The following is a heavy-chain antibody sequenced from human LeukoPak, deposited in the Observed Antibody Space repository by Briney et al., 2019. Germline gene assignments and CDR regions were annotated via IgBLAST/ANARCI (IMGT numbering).Heavy chain of an antibody. CDR2: ISYDGSNK. J-gene: IGHJ4*02. CDR1: GFTFSSYA. V-gene: IGHV3-30*01. D-gene: IGHD3-3*01. CDR3: ARGPLTIHYDFWSGYYPTFDY. Sequence: GRSLRLSCAASGFTFSSYAMHWVRQAPGKGLEWVAVISYDGSNKHYADSVKGRFTISRDNSKNTLYLQMNSLRAEDTAVYYCARGPLTIHYDFWSGYYPTFDYWGQGTLVTVSS.